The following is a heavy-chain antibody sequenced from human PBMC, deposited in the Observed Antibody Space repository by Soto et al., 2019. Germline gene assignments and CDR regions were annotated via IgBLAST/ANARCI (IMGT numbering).Heavy chain of an antibody. J-gene: IGHJ6*02. CDR2: ISGSGGST. CDR3: ARDHSYDFWSGYSRAGGMDV. Sequence: EVQLLESGGGLVQPGGSLRLSCAASGFTFSSYAMSWVRQAPGKGLEWVSAISGSGGSTYYADSVKGRFTISRDNSKNTLYLQMNSLRAEDTAVYYCARDHSYDFWSGYSRAGGMDVWGQGTTVTVSS. CDR1: GFTFSSYA. V-gene: IGHV3-23*01. D-gene: IGHD3-3*01.